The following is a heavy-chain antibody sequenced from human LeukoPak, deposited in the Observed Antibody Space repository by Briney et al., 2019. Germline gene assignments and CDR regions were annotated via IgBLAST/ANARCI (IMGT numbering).Heavy chain of an antibody. J-gene: IGHJ5*02. D-gene: IGHD2-2*01. CDR1: GGSISISTYY. CDR2: IYYSGST. CDR3: ARGPDYTSSYDANWFDP. V-gene: IGHV4-39*01. Sequence: PSETLSLTCTVSGGSISISTYYWGWIRQPPGKGLEWIGSIYYSGSTFYNPSLKSRVTISVDTSKNQFSLKLSSVTSADTAVYYCARGPDYTSSYDANWFDPWGQGTLVTVSS.